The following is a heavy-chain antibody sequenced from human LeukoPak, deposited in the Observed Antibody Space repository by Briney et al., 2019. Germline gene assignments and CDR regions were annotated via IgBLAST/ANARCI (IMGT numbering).Heavy chain of an antibody. J-gene: IGHJ4*02. Sequence: SETLSLTCAVSGYSISSGFYWGWIRQPPGKGLEWIGNIYHSGSTYYNPSLKSRVTLSVDTSKNQFSLKLSSVTAADTAVYYCASLNNYFPVYWGQGTLVTVSS. CDR2: IYHSGST. D-gene: IGHD2/OR15-2a*01. CDR1: GYSISSGFY. V-gene: IGHV4-38-2*01. CDR3: ASLNNYFPVY.